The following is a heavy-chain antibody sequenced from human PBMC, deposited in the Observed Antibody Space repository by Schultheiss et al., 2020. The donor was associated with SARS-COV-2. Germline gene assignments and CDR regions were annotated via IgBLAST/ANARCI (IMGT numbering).Heavy chain of an antibody. CDR2: ISYDGSNK. V-gene: IGHV3-30*18. CDR3: AKDRLGSSSRMDV. D-gene: IGHD2-15*01. Sequence: GGSLRLSCAASGFPFSSYGMHWVRQAPGKGLEWVAVISYDGSNKYYADSVKGRFTISRDNSKNTLYLQMNSLRAEDTAVYYCAKDRLGSSSRMDVWGQGTTVTVSS. CDR1: GFPFSSYG. J-gene: IGHJ6*02.